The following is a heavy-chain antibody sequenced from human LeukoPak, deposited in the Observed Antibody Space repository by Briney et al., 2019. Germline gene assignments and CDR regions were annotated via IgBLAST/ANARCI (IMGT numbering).Heavy chain of an antibody. J-gene: IGHJ5*02. CDR2: INPSGGST. D-gene: IGHD6-19*01. CDR1: GYTFTSYY. V-gene: IGHV1-46*01. Sequence: ASVKVSCKASGYTFTSYYMHWVRQAPGQGLEWMGIINPSGGSTSYAQKFQGRVTMTTDTSTSTAYMELRSLRSDDPAVYYCARAGPYSSGWYTPSNWFDPWGQGTLVTVSS. CDR3: ARAGPYSSGWYTPSNWFDP.